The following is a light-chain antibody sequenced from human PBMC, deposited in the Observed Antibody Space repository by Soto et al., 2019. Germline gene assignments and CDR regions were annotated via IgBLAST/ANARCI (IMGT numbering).Light chain of an antibody. CDR2: EVS. J-gene: IGLJ2*01. Sequence: QSALTQPASVSGSPGQSITISCTGTSSDVGSYNLLSWYQQHPGKAPELVIYEVSKRPSGVSNRFSGSKSGNTASLTISGLQAEDEADYYCCAYAGSATYVFGGGTKLTFL. CDR3: CAYAGSATYV. V-gene: IGLV2-23*02. CDR1: SSDVGSYNL.